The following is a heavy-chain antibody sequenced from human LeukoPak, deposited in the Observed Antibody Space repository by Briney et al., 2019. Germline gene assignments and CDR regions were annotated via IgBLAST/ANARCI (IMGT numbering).Heavy chain of an antibody. D-gene: IGHD6-19*01. J-gene: IGHJ4*02. CDR1: GGSISSRNYY. Sequence: PSETLSLTCTVSGGSISSRNYYWRWIRQPPGKRLAWFGSMYYGETTYCNPSLKSRVTISADTSKNQFSLKLSSVTAADTAVYYCVSQRRYSSGRRYIDYWGQGTLVPVSS. V-gene: IGHV4-39*01. CDR3: VSQRRYSSGRRYIDY. CDR2: MYYGETT.